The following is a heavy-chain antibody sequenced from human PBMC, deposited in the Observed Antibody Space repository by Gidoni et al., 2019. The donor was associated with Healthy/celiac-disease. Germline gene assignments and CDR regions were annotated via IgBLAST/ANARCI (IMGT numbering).Heavy chain of an antibody. J-gene: IGHJ4*02. CDR2: IYWDDDK. V-gene: IGHV2-5*02. D-gene: IGHD2-15*01. CDR3: AHLSTYCSGGSCYSPYYFDY. CDR1: GFSLSTRGVA. Sequence: QITLKESGPTLVKPTQTLTLTCTFSGFSLSTRGVAVGWIRQPPGKALEWLALIYWDDDKRYSPSLKSRLTITKDTSKNQVVLTMTNMDPVDTATYYCAHLSTYCSGGSCYSPYYFDYWGQGTLVTVSS.